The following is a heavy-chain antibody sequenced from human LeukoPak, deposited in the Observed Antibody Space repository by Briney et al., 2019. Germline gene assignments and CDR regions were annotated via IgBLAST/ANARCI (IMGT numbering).Heavy chain of an antibody. J-gene: IGHJ6*02. V-gene: IGHV4-59*12. CDR2: IYYSGST. Sequence: SETLSLTCTVSGGYISSYYWSWIRQPPGKGLEWIGYIYYSGSTNYNPSLKSRVTISVDTSKNQFSLKLSSVTAADTAVYYCARGPVVVAATPYYYGMDVWGQGTTVTVSS. CDR1: GGYISSYY. D-gene: IGHD2-15*01. CDR3: ARGPVVVAATPYYYGMDV.